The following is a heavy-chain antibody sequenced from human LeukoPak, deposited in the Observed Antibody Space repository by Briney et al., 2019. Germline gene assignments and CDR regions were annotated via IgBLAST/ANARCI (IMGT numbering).Heavy chain of an antibody. CDR3: ARQKDYVWGSYTSPLDY. V-gene: IGHV4-39*07. Sequence: SETLSLTCTVSGGSINSDSSYWGWIRQTPGKGLEWIGTIYYGESLYYNPSLKSRVSISSGTSKNQFSLKLSSVTAADTAVYYCARQKDYVWGSYTSPLDYWGQGTLVTVSS. J-gene: IGHJ4*02. CDR2: IYYGESL. CDR1: GGSINSDSSY. D-gene: IGHD3-16*01.